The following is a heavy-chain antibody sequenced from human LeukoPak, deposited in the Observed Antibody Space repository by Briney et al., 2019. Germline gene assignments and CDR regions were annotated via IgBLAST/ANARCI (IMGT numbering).Heavy chain of an antibody. CDR2: LGGSDDRT. D-gene: IGHD4-23*01. CDR3: AKDILRWAFDV. Sequence: GGSLRLSCAVSGFTFSESWMSWLRQAPGKGLEWVSALGGSDDRTDYADSVQGRFTISRDNSKNTLYLQMNSLRAEDTAVYYCAKDILRWAFDVWGQGTMVTVS. CDR1: GFTFSESW. J-gene: IGHJ3*01. V-gene: IGHV3-23*01.